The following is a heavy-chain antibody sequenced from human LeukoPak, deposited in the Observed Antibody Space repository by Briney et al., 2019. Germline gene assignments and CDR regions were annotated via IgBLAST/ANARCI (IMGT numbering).Heavy chain of an antibody. J-gene: IGHJ4*02. V-gene: IGHV3-30*02. CDR1: GHTFTSYD. D-gene: IGHD5-24*01. CDR3: ARTATIDRVDY. CDR2: IRYDGGTT. Sequence: PGGSLRLSCEASGHTFTSYDMQWARQAPGKGLEWVAYIRYDGGTTFYGDSVKGRFTISRDNSKNTLYLQMNSLRLEDTAVYYCARTATIDRVDYWGQGTLVTVSS.